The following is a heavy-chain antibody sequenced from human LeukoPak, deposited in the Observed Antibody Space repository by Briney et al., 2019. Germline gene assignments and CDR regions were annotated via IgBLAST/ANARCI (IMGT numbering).Heavy chain of an antibody. CDR2: ISGSGGST. J-gene: IGHJ6*03. CDR3: AGASDYYYCRDV. Sequence: GGSLRLSCAASGFTFSSYAMSWVRQAPGKGLEWVSAISGSGGSTYYADSVKGRFTISRDNSKNTLYLQMNSLRAEDTAVYYCAGASDYYYCRDVWGKGTTVTVSS. V-gene: IGHV3-23*01. CDR1: GFTFSSYA.